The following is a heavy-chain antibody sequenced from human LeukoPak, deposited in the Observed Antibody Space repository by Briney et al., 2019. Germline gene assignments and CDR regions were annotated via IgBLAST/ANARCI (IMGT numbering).Heavy chain of an antibody. CDR3: AREGRYYYGSGNYFSFDY. CDR1: GGSISSYY. CDR2: IYYSGST. J-gene: IGHJ4*02. D-gene: IGHD3-10*01. Sequence: PSETLSLTCTVSGGSISSYYWSWIRQPPGKGLEWIGYIYYSGSTNYNPSLKSRVTISVDTSKNQFSLKLSSVTAADTAVYYCAREGRYYYGSGNYFSFDYWGQGTLVTVSS. V-gene: IGHV4-59*01.